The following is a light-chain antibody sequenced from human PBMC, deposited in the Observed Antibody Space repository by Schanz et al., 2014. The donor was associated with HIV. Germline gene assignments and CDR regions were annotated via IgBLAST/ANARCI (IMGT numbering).Light chain of an antibody. CDR1: TGAVTSGHY. Sequence: QAVVTQESSLTVSPGGTVTLTCGSSTGAVTSGHYAYWFQQKPGQAPRTLIHDTNNRHSWTPARFSGSLLGGKAALTLSGAQLEDEADYYCMLSYTGVWVFGGGTKLTVL. J-gene: IGLJ2*01. V-gene: IGLV7-46*01. CDR2: DTN. CDR3: MLSYTGVWV.